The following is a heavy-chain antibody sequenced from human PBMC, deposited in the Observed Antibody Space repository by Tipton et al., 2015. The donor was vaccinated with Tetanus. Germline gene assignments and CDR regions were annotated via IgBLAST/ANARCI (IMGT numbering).Heavy chain of an antibody. Sequence: TLSLTCNVTGALLTTGGYSWGWIRQPPGQGLEWIGYIYQTGSTYFNPSLRSRLTMSFKMSKNQFSLKLTSVTAADTAVYYCAGVTAQRTELYFEHWGQGTQVTVSS. CDR2: IYQTGST. CDR3: AGVTAQRTELYFEH. CDR1: GALLTTGGYS. J-gene: IGHJ1*01. D-gene: IGHD2-8*02. V-gene: IGHV4-30-2*01.